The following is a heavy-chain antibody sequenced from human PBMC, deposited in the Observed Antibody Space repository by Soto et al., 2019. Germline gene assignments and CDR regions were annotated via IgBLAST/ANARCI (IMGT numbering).Heavy chain of an antibody. CDR1: GFTFSSYD. J-gene: IGHJ3*02. V-gene: IGHV3-13*01. CDR2: IGTAGDT. D-gene: IGHD2-15*01. CDR3: ARVYTPTLPQPGSHGRAGDAFDI. Sequence: PGGSLRLSCAASGFTFSSYDMHWVRQATGKGLEWVSAIGTAGDTYYPGSVKGRFTISRENSKNSLYLQMNSLRAGDTAVYYCARVYTPTLPQPGSHGRAGDAFDIWGQGTMVTVSS.